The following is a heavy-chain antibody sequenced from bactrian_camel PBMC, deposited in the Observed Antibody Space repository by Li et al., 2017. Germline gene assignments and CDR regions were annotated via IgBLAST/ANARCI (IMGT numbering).Heavy chain of an antibody. CDR1: GVTRWRAN. CDR3: AADSRERGWCTLGVPLLY. V-gene: IGHV3S40*01. J-gene: IGHJ4*01. Sequence: DVQLVESGGGSVQPGGSLRLSCLVSGVTRWRANMAWFRQAPGKGREGVARIATGSGNTYYADSVKGRFTISRDNAKNTLYLQLNSLKTEDTAMYYCAADSRERGWCTLGVPLLYSGQGTQVTVS. D-gene: IGHD6*01. CDR2: IATGSGNT.